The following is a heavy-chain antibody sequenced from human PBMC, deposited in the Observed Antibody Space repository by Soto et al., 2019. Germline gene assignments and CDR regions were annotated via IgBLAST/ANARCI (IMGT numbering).Heavy chain of an antibody. Sequence: EVQLVESGGDLVQPGGSLRLSCAASGFTFSSYWMYWVRQAPGKGLGWVSRIDRDGSRTDYADSVKGRFTVSRDNAQNTLYLQMNSLRAEDTAVYYCARNVGQGYNSDPWGQGTLVTVSS. CDR3: ARNVGQGYNSDP. V-gene: IGHV3-74*01. J-gene: IGHJ5*02. CDR2: IDRDGSRT. CDR1: GFTFSSYW. D-gene: IGHD5-12*01.